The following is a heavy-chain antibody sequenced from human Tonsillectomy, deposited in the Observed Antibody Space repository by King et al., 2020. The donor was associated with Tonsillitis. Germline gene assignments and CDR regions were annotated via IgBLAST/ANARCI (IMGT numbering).Heavy chain of an antibody. CDR2: INPSSGT. Sequence: VQLVESGAEVKKPGASVKVSCKASGYTFTGYYMYWGRQAPGQGLEWLGWINPSSGTNSAPKFQGRITMTIDTSITTVYMELSSLTSDDTAIYYCARETASQDSDSRGEYWGQGTLVTVSS. D-gene: IGHD2-21*02. J-gene: IGHJ4*02. CDR3: ARETASQDSDSRGEY. V-gene: IGHV1-2*02. CDR1: GYTFTGYY.